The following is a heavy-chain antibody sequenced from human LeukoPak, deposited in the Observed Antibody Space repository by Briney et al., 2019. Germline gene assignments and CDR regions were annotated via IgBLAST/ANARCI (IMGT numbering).Heavy chain of an antibody. V-gene: IGHV3-74*01. CDR3: ARDDDSSGYYCY. D-gene: IGHD3-22*01. Sequence: GGSLRLSCAASGFTFSSYWMHWARQAPGKGLVWVSRINSDGSSTSYADSVKGRFTISRDNAKNTLYLQMNSLRAEDTAVYYCARDDDSSGYYCYWGQGTLVTVSS. J-gene: IGHJ4*02. CDR1: GFTFSSYW. CDR2: INSDGSST.